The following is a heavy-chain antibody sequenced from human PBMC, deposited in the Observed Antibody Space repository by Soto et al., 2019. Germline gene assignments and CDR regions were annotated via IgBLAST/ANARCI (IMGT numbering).Heavy chain of an antibody. J-gene: IGHJ4*02. CDR2: ISTSGGNT. D-gene: IGHD3-3*01. V-gene: IGHV3-23*01. CDR1: GFTFSSHA. CDR3: ANAGITIFGVVDYYFDY. Sequence: GGSLRLSCAASGFTFSSHAMSWVRQAPGKGLEWVSGISTSGGNTYYADSVKGRFTISRDNSKNTLYLQMNSLRAEDTAVYYCANAGITIFGVVDYYFDYWGQGTLVTVSS.